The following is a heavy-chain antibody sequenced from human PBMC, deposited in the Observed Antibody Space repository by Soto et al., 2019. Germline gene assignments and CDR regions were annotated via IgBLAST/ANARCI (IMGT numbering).Heavy chain of an antibody. D-gene: IGHD4-4*01. Sequence: GESLKISCKGSGYSFTSYWIGWVRQMPGKGLEWTGIIYPGDSDTRYSPSFQGQVTISADKSISTAYLQWSSLKASDTAMYYCASRIESNRYYYGMDVWGQGTKVTVSS. J-gene: IGHJ6*02. V-gene: IGHV5-51*01. CDR1: GYSFTSYW. CDR2: IYPGDSDT. CDR3: ASRIESNRYYYGMDV.